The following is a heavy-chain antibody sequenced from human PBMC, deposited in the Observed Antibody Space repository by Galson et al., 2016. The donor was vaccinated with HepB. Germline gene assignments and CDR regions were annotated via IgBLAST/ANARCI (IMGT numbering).Heavy chain of an antibody. CDR2: INRRGDST. CDR3: VQGSTAPAV. CDR1: GFTFRNYG. V-gene: IGHV3-23*01. J-gene: IGHJ6*04. Sequence: SLRLSCAASGFTFRNYGMTWVRQAPGKGLEVVSSINRRGDSTDYADSVKGRFTISRDNSKNTLSLQMNSLTADDTAIYYCVQGSTAPAVWGKGTTVTVSS. D-gene: IGHD2-2*01.